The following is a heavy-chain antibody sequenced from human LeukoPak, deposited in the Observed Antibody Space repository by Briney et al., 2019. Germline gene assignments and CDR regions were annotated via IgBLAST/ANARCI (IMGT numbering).Heavy chain of an antibody. CDR1: RFTFSIFG. D-gene: IGHD3-22*01. CDR3: RGETRHLNYYYDY. J-gene: IGHJ4*02. Sequence: GGSLRLSCAASRFTFSIFGMHWVRQAPGKGLEWVAVISSDGTNKYYADSVRGRFTIARDNSKDTLYLQMSSLRIEDTAVYYCRGETRHLNYYYDYWGQGTLVTVSS. V-gene: IGHV3-30*03. CDR2: ISSDGTNK.